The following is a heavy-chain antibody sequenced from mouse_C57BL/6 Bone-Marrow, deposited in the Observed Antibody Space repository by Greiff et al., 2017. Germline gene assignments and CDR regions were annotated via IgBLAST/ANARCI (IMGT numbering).Heavy chain of an antibody. Sequence: DVHLVESGGGLVQPGGSLSLSCAASGFTFTDYYMSWVRQPPGKALEWLGFIRNKANGYTTEYSASVKGRFTISRDNSQSILYLQMNALRAEDSATYYCASSDGYHYAMDYWGQGTSVTVSS. J-gene: IGHJ4*01. CDR1: GFTFTDYY. V-gene: IGHV7-3*01. CDR3: ASSDGYHYAMDY. D-gene: IGHD2-3*01. CDR2: IRNKANGYTT.